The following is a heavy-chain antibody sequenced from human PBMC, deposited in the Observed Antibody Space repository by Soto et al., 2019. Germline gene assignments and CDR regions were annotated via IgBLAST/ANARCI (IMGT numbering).Heavy chain of an antibody. CDR2: ISYDGSNK. Sequence: GGALRLSCAAPGFTFSSYGMHWGRQAPGKGLEWVAVISYDGSNKYYADSVKGRFTISRDNSKNTLYLQMNSLRAEDTAVYYCAKETGYKLDYWGQGTLVTVSS. J-gene: IGHJ4*02. CDR3: AKETGYKLDY. CDR1: GFTFSSYG. D-gene: IGHD1-20*01. V-gene: IGHV3-30*18.